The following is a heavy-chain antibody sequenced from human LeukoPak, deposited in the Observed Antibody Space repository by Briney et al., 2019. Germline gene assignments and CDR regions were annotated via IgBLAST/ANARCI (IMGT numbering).Heavy chain of an antibody. CDR2: IYSGGST. CDR3: AWTPDYYDSSGFRTYYFDY. J-gene: IGHJ4*02. V-gene: IGHV3-66*01. Sequence: PGGSLRLSCAASGFTVSSNYMSWVRQAPGKGLEWVSVIYSGGSTYYADSVKGRFTISRDNSKNTLYLQMNSLRAEDTAVYYCAWTPDYYDSSGFRTYYFDYWGQGTLVTVSS. CDR1: GFTVSSNY. D-gene: IGHD3-22*01.